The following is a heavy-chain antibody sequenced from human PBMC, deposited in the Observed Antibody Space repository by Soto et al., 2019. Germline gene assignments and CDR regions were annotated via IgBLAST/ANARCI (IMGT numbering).Heavy chain of an antibody. J-gene: IGHJ6*02. D-gene: IGHD2-15*01. Sequence: GGSLRLSCVATGFIFRRSWLPWVRHAPGKGLVWVSRINGDGSITDYAEFVKGRFTISRDNAKNTLYLQMNSLRDEDRAVYYCVRAHCSGDSCQRDFYGMDVWGQGTSVTVSS. V-gene: IGHV3-74*01. CDR1: GFIFRRSW. CDR2: INGDGSIT. CDR3: VRAHCSGDSCQRDFYGMDV.